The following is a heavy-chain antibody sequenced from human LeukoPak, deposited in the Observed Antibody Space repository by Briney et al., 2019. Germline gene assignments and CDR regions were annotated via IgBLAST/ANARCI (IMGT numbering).Heavy chain of an antibody. J-gene: IGHJ6*03. D-gene: IGHD2-2*02. CDR1: GYTYSSYY. CDR2: INPSGGST. CDR3: ARVAAEVVGVPGAIGFGWLRRDYYYMDV. Sequence: ASVKVSCKASGYTYSSYYMHWVRQAPGQGLEWMGKINPSGGSTSYAQKFQGRVTMTRDMSTSTVYMELSSLRSEDTAVYYCARVAAEVVGVPGAIGFGWLRRDYYYMDVWGKGTTVTVSS. V-gene: IGHV1-46*01.